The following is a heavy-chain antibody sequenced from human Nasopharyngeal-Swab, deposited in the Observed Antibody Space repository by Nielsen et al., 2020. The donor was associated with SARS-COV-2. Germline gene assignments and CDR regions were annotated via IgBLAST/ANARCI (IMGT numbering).Heavy chain of an antibody. Sequence: SETLSLTCAVYGGSFSGYYWSWIRQPPGKGLEWIGEINHSGSTNYNPSLQSRVTISVDTSKNQFSLKLSSVTAADTAVYYCARGDGIAVAGTRNPHFDYWGQGTLVTVSS. CDR1: GGSFSGYY. V-gene: IGHV4-34*01. CDR2: INHSGST. D-gene: IGHD6-19*01. CDR3: ARGDGIAVAGTRNPHFDY. J-gene: IGHJ4*02.